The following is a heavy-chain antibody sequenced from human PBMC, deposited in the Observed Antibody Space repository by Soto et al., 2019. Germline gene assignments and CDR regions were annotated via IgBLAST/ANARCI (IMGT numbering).Heavy chain of an antibody. CDR3: AKESTVAGFDY. V-gene: IGHV3-23*01. CDR2: IRGSGGST. D-gene: IGHD6-19*01. CDR1: GFIFSSYA. Sequence: EVQLLESGGGLVQPGGSLRLSCAASGFIFSSYAMSWVRQAPGMGLEWVSGIRGSGGSTYYADSVKDRFTISRDNSKNTLYLQMNSLRAEDTAVYYCAKESTVAGFDYWGQGTLVTVSS. J-gene: IGHJ4*02.